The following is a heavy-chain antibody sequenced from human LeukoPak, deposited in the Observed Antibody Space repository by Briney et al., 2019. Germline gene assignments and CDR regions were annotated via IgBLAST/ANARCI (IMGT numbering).Heavy chain of an antibody. J-gene: IGHJ4*02. CDR3: ARRMWFGELYYFDY. CDR1: GGSISSYH. V-gene: IGHV4-59*08. D-gene: IGHD3-10*01. Sequence: SETLSLTCTVSGGSISSYHWSWIRQPPGKGLEWIGYIYYSGSTNYNPSLKSRVTISVDTSKNQFSPKLSSVTAADTAVYYCARRMWFGELYYFDYWGQGTLVTVSS. CDR2: IYYSGST.